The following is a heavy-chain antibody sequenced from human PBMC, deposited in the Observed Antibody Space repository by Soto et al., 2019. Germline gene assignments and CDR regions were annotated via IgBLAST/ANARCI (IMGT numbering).Heavy chain of an antibody. Sequence: SETLSLTCTVSSGSITSGGYYWSWIRQLPGKGLELIGYIYYSGSTNYNPSLKSRVTISVDTSNYQFSLKLSSVTAADTAVYYCARVLTNDFWSGYPPRDWGQGTLVTVSS. V-gene: IGHV4-61*08. CDR2: IYYSGST. CDR3: ARVLTNDFWSGYPPRD. D-gene: IGHD3-3*01. CDR1: SGSITSGGYY. J-gene: IGHJ4*02.